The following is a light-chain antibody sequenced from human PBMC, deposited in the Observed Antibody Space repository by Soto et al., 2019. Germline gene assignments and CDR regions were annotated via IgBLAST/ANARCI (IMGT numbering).Light chain of an antibody. J-gene: IGKJ1*01. CDR2: AAS. V-gene: IGKV1-39*01. Sequence: IQMTQSPSSLSASVVDRVAISCRASQDIRNTLAWYQQKPGKAPKLLIFAASSLQSGVPSRFSGSRSGPDFTLTISSLQPEDFATYYCQQSYSSPPTFGQGTKVDIK. CDR1: QDIRNT. CDR3: QQSYSSPPT.